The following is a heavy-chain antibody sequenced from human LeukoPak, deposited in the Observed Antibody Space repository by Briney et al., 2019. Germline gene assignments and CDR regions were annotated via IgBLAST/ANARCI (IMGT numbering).Heavy chain of an antibody. V-gene: IGHV3-7*01. CDR3: ARDYYRSLDY. CDR2: IKQDGSEK. J-gene: IGHJ4*02. Sequence: PGGSLRLSCAASGFIFNKHAMSWVRQAPGKGLEWLANIKQDGSEKYCVDSVRGRFTISRDNAKNSLYLQMNSLRVEDTAVYYCARDYYRSLDYWGQGTLATVSS. D-gene: IGHD3-22*01. CDR1: GFIFNKHA.